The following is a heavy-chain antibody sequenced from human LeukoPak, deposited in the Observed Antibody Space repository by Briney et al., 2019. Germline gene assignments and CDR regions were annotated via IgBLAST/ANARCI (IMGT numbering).Heavy chain of an antibody. CDR2: IWYDGSNK. J-gene: IGHJ4*02. D-gene: IGHD6-6*01. Sequence: PGRSLRLSCAASGFTFSSYGMHWVRQAPGKGLEWVAVIWYDGSNKYYADSVKGRFTISRDNSKNTLYLQMNSLRAEDTAVYYCAKRIQYSSPDSYFDFWGQGTLVTVSS. CDR3: AKRIQYSSPDSYFDF. CDR1: GFTFSSYG. V-gene: IGHV3-33*06.